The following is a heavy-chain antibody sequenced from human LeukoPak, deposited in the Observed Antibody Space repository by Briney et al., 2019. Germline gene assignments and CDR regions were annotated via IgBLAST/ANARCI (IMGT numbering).Heavy chain of an antibody. D-gene: IGHD5-12*01. CDR1: GYSISSGYY. CDR2: IYHSGST. CDR3: ARRLRGYSGYDPGRWFDP. J-gene: IGHJ5*02. Sequence: SETLSLACTVSGYSISSGYYWGWIRQPPGKGLEWIGSIYHSGSTYYNPSLKSRVTISIDTSKNQFSLKLSSVTAADTAVYYCARRLRGYSGYDPGRWFDPWGQGTLVTVSS. V-gene: IGHV4-38-2*02.